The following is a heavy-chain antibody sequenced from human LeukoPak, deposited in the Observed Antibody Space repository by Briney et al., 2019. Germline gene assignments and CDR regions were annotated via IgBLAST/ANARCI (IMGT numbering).Heavy chain of an antibody. Sequence: GGSLRLSCAASGFTFSSYAMSWVRQAPGKGLEWVSRISGGGGDTAYADSVKGRFTMSRDNSTNTLYLKMNSLRAEDTAVYYCAKDGGYGSGSYYPDYWGQGTLVTVSS. CDR3: AKDGGYGSGSYYPDY. D-gene: IGHD3-10*01. CDR1: GFTFSSYA. J-gene: IGHJ4*02. CDR2: ISGGGGDT. V-gene: IGHV3-23*01.